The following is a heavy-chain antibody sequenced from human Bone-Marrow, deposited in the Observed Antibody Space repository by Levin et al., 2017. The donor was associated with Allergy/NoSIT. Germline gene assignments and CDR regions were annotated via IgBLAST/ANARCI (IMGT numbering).Heavy chain of an antibody. CDR2: IYWDDDQ. CDR1: GFSVTATGLG. CDR3: AQETMTDAFQI. V-gene: IGHV2-5*02. D-gene: IGHD3-22*01. J-gene: IGHJ3*02. Sequence: SGPTLVKPTQTLTLTCSVSGFSVTATGLGVGWFRQPPGKALEWLALIYWDDDQRYSPSLEHRLTITRVTSKNQVVLTMTDMDPVDAGTYFCAQETMTDAFQIWGEGTLVTVSS.